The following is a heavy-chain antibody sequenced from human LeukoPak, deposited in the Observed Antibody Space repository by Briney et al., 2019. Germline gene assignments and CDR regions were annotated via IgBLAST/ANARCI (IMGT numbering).Heavy chain of an antibody. CDR1: GYTLTELS. D-gene: IGHD6-13*01. Sequence: ASVQVSCKVSGYTLTELSMHWVRQAPGKGLEWMGGFDPEDGETIYAQKFQGRVTMTEDTSTDTAYMELSSLRSEDTAVYYCATAVSSPGLDWFDPWGQGTLVTVSS. CDR3: ATAVSSPGLDWFDP. CDR2: FDPEDGET. J-gene: IGHJ5*02. V-gene: IGHV1-24*01.